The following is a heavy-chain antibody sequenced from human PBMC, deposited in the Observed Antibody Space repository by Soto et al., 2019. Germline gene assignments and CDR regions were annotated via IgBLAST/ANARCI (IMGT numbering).Heavy chain of an antibody. J-gene: IGHJ3*02. D-gene: IGHD3-3*01. V-gene: IGHV1-24*01. CDR2: FDPEDGET. Sequence: ASVKVSCKVSGYTLTELSMHWVRQAPGKGLEWMGGFDPEDGETIYAQKFQGRVTMTEDTSTDTAYMELSSLRSEDTAVYYCATAGMRFLEWFLAFDIWGQGTMVTVSS. CDR1: GYTLTELS. CDR3: ATAGMRFLEWFLAFDI.